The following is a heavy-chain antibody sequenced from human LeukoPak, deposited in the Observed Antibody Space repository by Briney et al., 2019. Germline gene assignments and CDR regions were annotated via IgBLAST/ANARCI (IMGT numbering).Heavy chain of an antibody. CDR1: GGSISSSSYY. J-gene: IGHJ4*02. CDR2: IYYSGSP. Sequence: PSETLSLTCTVSGGSISSSSYYWGWIRQPPGKGLEWIGSIYYSGSPYYNPSLKSRVTISVDTSKKQFSLKLSSVTAADTAVYYCARASHDYGDYSHFDYWGQGTLVTVSS. V-gene: IGHV4-39*01. CDR3: ARASHDYGDYSHFDY. D-gene: IGHD4-17*01.